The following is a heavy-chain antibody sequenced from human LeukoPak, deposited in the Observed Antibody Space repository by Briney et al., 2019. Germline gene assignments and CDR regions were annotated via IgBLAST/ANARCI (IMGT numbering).Heavy chain of an antibody. CDR3: ARGRGFSSSSGTGGFQH. V-gene: IGHV1-69*01. CDR1: GGTFSSYA. CDR2: IIPIFGTA. D-gene: IGHD6-6*01. Sequence: ASVKVSCKASGGTFSSYAISWVRQAPGQGLEWMGGIIPIFGTANYAQKFQGRVTITADESTSTAYMELSSLRSEDTAVYYCARGRGFSSSSGTGGFQHWGQGTLVTVSS. J-gene: IGHJ1*01.